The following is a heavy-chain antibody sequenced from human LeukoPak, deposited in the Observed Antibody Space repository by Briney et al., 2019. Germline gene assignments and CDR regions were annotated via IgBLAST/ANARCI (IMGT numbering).Heavy chain of an antibody. J-gene: IGHJ4*02. Sequence: GGSLRLSCAASGFTFSRYEMNWVRQAPGKGLEWVSYISSIGSTIYYADPVKGRFTISRDNAKNSLYLQMNSLRAEDTAVYYCAKRTDSSGYFFDYWGQGTLVTVSS. D-gene: IGHD3-22*01. V-gene: IGHV3-48*03. CDR3: AKRTDSSGYFFDY. CDR2: ISSIGSTI. CDR1: GFTFSRYE.